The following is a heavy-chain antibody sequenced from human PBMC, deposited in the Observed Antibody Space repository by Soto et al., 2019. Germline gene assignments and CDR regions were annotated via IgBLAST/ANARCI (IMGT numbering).Heavy chain of an antibody. CDR3: ARQFYGDYGSEAFDI. D-gene: IGHD4-17*01. CDR2: IYYSGST. V-gene: IGHV4-39*01. Sequence: SETLSLTCTVSGGSISSSSYYWGWIRQPPGKGLEWIGSIYYSGSTYYNPSLKSRVTISVDTSKNQFSLKLSSVTAADTAVYYCARQFYGDYGSEAFDIWGQGTMVTVSS. J-gene: IGHJ3*02. CDR1: GGSISSSSYY.